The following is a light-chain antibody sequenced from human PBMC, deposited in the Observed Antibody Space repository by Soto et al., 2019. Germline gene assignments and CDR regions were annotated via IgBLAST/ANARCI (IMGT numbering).Light chain of an antibody. J-gene: IGKJ4*01. Sequence: EVLMTQSPVTLFVSPGETVTLSCRASQTISTNLAWYQHRPGQPPRLLIYGASTRATGIPATFSGSGSGTDFSLIISSLQSEDVAIYYCQRYNNWPLTFGGGTKV. CDR2: GAS. CDR3: QRYNNWPLT. V-gene: IGKV3-15*01. CDR1: QTISTN.